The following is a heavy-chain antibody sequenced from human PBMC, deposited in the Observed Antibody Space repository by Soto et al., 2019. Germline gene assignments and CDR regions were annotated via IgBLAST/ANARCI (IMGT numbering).Heavy chain of an antibody. CDR1: GVSISSYF. V-gene: IGHV4-59*01. Sequence: SETLSLTCSVSGVSISSYFWSWIRQAPGRGLEWIGYTYHRGSTNYSPSLKSRIAISLDTSENQFSLKVNSVTAADTAVYYCARIGGYHGPLDYWGQGTPVTVSS. J-gene: IGHJ4*02. CDR3: ARIGGYHGPLDY. CDR2: TYHRGST. D-gene: IGHD6-25*01.